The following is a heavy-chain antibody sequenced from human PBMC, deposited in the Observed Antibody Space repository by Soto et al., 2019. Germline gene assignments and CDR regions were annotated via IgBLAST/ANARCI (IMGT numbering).Heavy chain of an antibody. Sequence: SVKVSCKASGGTFSSYAISWVRQAPGLGLEWMGGIIPIFGTANYAQKFQGRVTITADKSTSTAYMELSSLRSEDTAVYYCAIDSSGSDDAFDIWGQGTMVTVSS. CDR2: IIPIFGTA. D-gene: IGHD3-22*01. V-gene: IGHV1-69*06. CDR1: GGTFSSYA. CDR3: AIDSSGSDDAFDI. J-gene: IGHJ3*02.